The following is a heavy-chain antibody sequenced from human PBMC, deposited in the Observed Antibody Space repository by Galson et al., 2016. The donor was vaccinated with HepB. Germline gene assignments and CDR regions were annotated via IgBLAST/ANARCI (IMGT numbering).Heavy chain of an antibody. CDR3: VRGEGSGRFSRTTRHFDL. D-gene: IGHD1-26*01. Sequence: SCKASGYRLTGYYIHWVRQAPGQGLEWMGGINPQNGGPNYAQKFQGRVTMARDTSMNTAYMELSRLTFDDTAFYFCVRGEGSGRFSRTTRHFDLWGRGSLVTVSS. CDR1: GYRLTGYY. V-gene: IGHV1-2*02. J-gene: IGHJ2*01. CDR2: INPQNGGP.